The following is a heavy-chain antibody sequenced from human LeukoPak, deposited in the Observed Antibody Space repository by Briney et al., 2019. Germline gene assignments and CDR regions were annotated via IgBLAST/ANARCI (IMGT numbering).Heavy chain of an antibody. CDR3: AKSRNTGGFDY. Sequence: PGGSLRLCCAASVFTFSYYIMNWGRQPPGGVVGVVSYISSSSSTIYYADSVKGRFTISRDNAKNSLYLHMNSLRAEDTAVYYCAKSRNTGGFDYWGQGTLVTVSS. D-gene: IGHD4-23*01. CDR2: ISSSSSTI. CDR1: VFTFSYYI. V-gene: IGHV3-48*01. J-gene: IGHJ4*02.